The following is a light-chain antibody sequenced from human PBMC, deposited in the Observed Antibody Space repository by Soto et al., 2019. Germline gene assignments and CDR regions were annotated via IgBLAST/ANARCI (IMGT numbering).Light chain of an antibody. CDR1: SSDIGHYDY. J-gene: IGLJ1*01. Sequence: QSFLAQPASVSGSPGQSITIACTGTSSDIGHYDYVSWYQQHPGKAPKLMIYHVTYRPSGVSNRYSGSKSGNSASLTISGLQADDEADYYCCSLTTSHTYVFGSGTKVTVL. CDR2: HVT. V-gene: IGLV2-14*03. CDR3: CSLTTSHTYV.